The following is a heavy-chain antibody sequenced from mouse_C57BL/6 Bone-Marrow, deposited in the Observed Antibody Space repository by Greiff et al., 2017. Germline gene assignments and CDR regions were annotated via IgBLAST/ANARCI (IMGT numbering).Heavy chain of an antibody. CDR1: GYTFTNYW. D-gene: IGHD2-1*01. CDR3: ARSGFYGNYWYFDV. CDR2: IHPNSGST. Sequence: VKLLQSGAELVKPGASVKLSCKASGYTFTNYWMHWVKQRPGQGLEWIGMIHPNSGSTNYNETFKSKATLTVGKSSSTAYMQLSSLTSEDSGVYYCARSGFYGNYWYFDVWGTGTTVTVSS. J-gene: IGHJ1*03. V-gene: IGHV1-64*01.